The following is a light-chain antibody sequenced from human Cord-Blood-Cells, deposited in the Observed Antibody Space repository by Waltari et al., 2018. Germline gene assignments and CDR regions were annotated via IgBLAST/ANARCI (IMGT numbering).Light chain of an antibody. CDR1: SSDVGGSNY. Sequence: QSALTQPASVSGSPGQSITISCTGTSSDVGGSNYVSWYQQHPGKAPKLMIYDVINRPSGVSNRCSGSKSGNTASLTISGLQAEDEADYYCSSYTSSSTLVFGGGTKLTVL. CDR3: SSYTSSSTLV. CDR2: DVI. V-gene: IGLV2-14*03. J-gene: IGLJ3*02.